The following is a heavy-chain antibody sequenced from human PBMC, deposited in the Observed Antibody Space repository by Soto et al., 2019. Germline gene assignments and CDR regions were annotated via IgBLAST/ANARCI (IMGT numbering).Heavy chain of an antibody. Sequence: QVHLVQSGAEVKKPGASVKVSCQGSGYAFTTYGITWVRQAPGQGLEWMGWISAHNGNTNYAQKPQGRVTVTRDTSTSPAYMELRSLRYAATAVYYCARGRYGDYWGQGALVTVSS. CDR1: GYAFTTYG. CDR2: ISAHNGNT. D-gene: IGHD1-1*01. CDR3: ARGRYGDY. J-gene: IGHJ4*02. V-gene: IGHV1-18*01.